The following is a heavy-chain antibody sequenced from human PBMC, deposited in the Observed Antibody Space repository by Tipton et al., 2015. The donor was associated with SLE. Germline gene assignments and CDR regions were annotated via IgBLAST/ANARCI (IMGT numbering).Heavy chain of an antibody. CDR3: ARGGGQQGRAFDI. Sequence: LRLSCTVSGGSISSSSYYWSWIRQPPGKGLEWIGEINHSGSTNYNPSLKSRVTISVDTSKNQFSLKLSSVTAADTAVYYCARGGGQQGRAFDIWGQGTMVTVSS. J-gene: IGHJ3*02. V-gene: IGHV4-39*07. D-gene: IGHD6-13*01. CDR1: GGSISSSSYY. CDR2: INHSGST.